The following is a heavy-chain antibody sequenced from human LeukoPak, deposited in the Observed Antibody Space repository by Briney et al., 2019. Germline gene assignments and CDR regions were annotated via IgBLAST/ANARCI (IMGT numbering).Heavy chain of an antibody. D-gene: IGHD1-14*01. CDR1: GFTFSSYA. CDR3: AKVPDRPDY. CDR2: ISGSGGST. J-gene: IGHJ4*02. V-gene: IGHV3-23*01. Sequence: GGSLRLSCAASGFTFSSYAMSWLPLAPGKGLECVSAISGSGGSTYYADSVKGRFTISRDNSKNTLYLQMNSLRAEDTAVYYCAKVPDRPDYWGQGTLVTVSS.